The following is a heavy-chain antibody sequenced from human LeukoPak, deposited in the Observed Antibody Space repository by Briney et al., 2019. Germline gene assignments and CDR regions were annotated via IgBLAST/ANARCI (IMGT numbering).Heavy chain of an antibody. Sequence: SETLSLTCAVNGGSPSGYPWTWLRQSPGKGLEWIGEVSQRGSPNYNPSLNGRVSISLDTSKNQLSLNLRFMTAADAAVYYCARGKALRSRLIVTVSGRFHAFDIWGQGTTVTVSS. V-gene: IGHV4-34*01. CDR1: GGSPSGYP. J-gene: IGHJ3*02. CDR3: ARGKALRSRLIVTVSGRFHAFDI. D-gene: IGHD2-21*01. CDR2: VSQRGSP.